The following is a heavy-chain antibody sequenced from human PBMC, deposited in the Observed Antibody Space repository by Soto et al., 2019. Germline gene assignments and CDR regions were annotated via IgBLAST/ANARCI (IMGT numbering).Heavy chain of an antibody. D-gene: IGHD3-22*01. V-gene: IGHV3-33*01. CDR1: GFTFSSYG. J-gene: IGHJ1*01. Sequence: GGSLRLSCAASGFTFSSYGMHWVRQAPGKGLEWVAVIWYDGSNKYYADSVKGRFTISRDNSKNTLYLQMNSLRAEDTAVYYCARGDSSGSECFQHWGQGTLVTVSS. CDR2: IWYDGSNK. CDR3: ARGDSSGSECFQH.